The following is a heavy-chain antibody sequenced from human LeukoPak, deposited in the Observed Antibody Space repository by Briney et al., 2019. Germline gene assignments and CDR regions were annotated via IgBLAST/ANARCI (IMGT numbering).Heavy chain of an antibody. Sequence: GGSLRLSCAASGFTFSSYSMNWVRQAPGKGLEWVSSISSSSSYIYYADSVKGRFTISRGNAKNSLYLQMDSLRDEDTAVYYCASLDTAHPSGVHWGQGTLVTVSS. J-gene: IGHJ4*02. CDR3: ASLDTAHPSGVH. CDR2: ISSSSSYI. D-gene: IGHD5-18*01. V-gene: IGHV3-21*01. CDR1: GFTFSSYS.